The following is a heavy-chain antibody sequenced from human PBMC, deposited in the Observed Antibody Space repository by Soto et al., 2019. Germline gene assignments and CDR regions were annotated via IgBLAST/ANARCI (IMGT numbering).Heavy chain of an antibody. CDR2: IYSGGST. V-gene: IGHV3-66*01. CDR1: GFTVSSNY. CDR3: ASSPRLPYYSGMDV. D-gene: IGHD2-15*01. Sequence: EVQLVESGGGLVQPGGSLRLSCAASGFTVSSNYMSWVRQAPGKGLEWVSVIYSGGSTYYADSVKGRFTISRDNSKNTLYLQMNRLRAEDTAVYYGASSPRLPYYSGMDVWGQGTTVTVSS. J-gene: IGHJ6*02.